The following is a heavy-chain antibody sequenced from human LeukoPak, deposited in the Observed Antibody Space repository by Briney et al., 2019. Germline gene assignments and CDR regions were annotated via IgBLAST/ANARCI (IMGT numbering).Heavy chain of an antibody. CDR3: AKKTPGTHTFDY. J-gene: IGHJ4*02. CDR1: GFTFSSSA. Sequence: PGGSLRLSCAASGFTFSSSAMNWVRQTPGKGLEWVSACGTGGDTYYADSVQGRFTISRDNSKNTLYLQMTSLRAEDTAVYYCAKKTPGTHTFDYWGQGTLVTV. CDR2: CGTGGDT. D-gene: IGHD6-13*01. V-gene: IGHV3-23*01.